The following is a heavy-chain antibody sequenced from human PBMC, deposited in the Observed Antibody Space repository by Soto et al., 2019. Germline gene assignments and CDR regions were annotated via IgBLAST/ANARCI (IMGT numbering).Heavy chain of an antibody. CDR1: GGSISSGGYS. D-gene: IGHD4-4*01. CDR3: ARHPSNFWFDP. J-gene: IGHJ5*02. V-gene: IGHV4-30-2*03. CDR2: IYHSGST. Sequence: SETLSLTCAVSGGSISSGGYSWSWIRQPPGKGLEWIGYIYHSGSTYYNPSLKSRVTVSVDTSKNQFSLKLSSVTAADTAVYYCARHPSNFWFDPWGQGTLVTVSS.